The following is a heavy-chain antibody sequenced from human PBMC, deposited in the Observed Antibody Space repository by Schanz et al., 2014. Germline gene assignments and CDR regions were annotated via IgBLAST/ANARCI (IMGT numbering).Heavy chain of an antibody. CDR2: IYYSGDT. Sequence: QLQLQESGSGLVKPSQTLSLTCGVSGGSISSGGSSWNWIRLPPGKGLEWIGYIYYSGDTNYNPSLKSRVTISGDTSKNQFSLILNSVTAADTAVYYCARSPGDFPGWFDSWGQGTLVTVSS. CDR3: ARSPGDFPGWFDS. V-gene: IGHV4-30-4*07. D-gene: IGHD4-17*01. J-gene: IGHJ5*01. CDR1: GGSISSGGSS.